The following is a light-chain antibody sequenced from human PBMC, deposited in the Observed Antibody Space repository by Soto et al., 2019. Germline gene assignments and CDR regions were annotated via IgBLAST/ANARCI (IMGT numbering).Light chain of an antibody. CDR1: SSNLGDNT. V-gene: IGLV1-44*01. CDR3: AAWDASLDGYV. J-gene: IGLJ1*01. Sequence: QSVLTQPPSASGTPGQRVTISCSTSSSNLGDNTVNWYQQVPGAAPKLLIYSYDQRPSGVPDRFSGSKSGTSASLAISGLQSEDEADYYCAAWDASLDGYVFGTVTKVTVL. CDR2: SYD.